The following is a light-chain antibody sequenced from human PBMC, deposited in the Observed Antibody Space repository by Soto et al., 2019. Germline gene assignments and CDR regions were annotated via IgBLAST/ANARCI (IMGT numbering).Light chain of an antibody. CDR1: QDISNY. CDR2: DAS. CDR3: QQYDNLPLT. Sequence: DIQMTQSPSSLSASVGDRVTITFQASQDISNYLNWYQQKPGKAPKLLIYDASNLETGVPSRFSGSGSGTDFTFTIISLQPEDIATYYCQQYDNLPLTFGGGTKVDIK. J-gene: IGKJ4*01. V-gene: IGKV1-33*01.